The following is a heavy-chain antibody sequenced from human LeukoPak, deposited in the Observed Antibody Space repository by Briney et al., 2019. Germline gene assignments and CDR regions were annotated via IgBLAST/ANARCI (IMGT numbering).Heavy chain of an antibody. Sequence: SETLSLTCTVSGGSLSSSSYYWGWIRQPPGKGLEWIGSIYYSGSTYYNPSLKSRVTISVDTPKNQFSLKLSSVTAADTAVYYCARVVAGMYYFDYWGQGTLVTVSS. CDR3: ARVVAGMYYFDY. D-gene: IGHD6-19*01. CDR2: IYYSGST. CDR1: GGSLSSSSYY. J-gene: IGHJ4*02. V-gene: IGHV4-39*01.